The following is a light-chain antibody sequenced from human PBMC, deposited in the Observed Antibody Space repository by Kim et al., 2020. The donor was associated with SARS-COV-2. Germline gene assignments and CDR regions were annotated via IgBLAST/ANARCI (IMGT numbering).Light chain of an antibody. V-gene: IGKV3-15*01. Sequence: VSPGERATLSCRASQRVSSNLAWYQQKPGQAPRLLIYATSTRATGIPARFSGSGSGTDFTLTISSLQSKDFAIFYCQQYNTWPPYTFGQGTRLEI. CDR3: QQYNTWPPYT. J-gene: IGKJ2*01. CDR2: ATS. CDR1: QRVSSN.